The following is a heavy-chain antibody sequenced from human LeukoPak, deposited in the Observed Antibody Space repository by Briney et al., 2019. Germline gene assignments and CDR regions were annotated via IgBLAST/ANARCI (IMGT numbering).Heavy chain of an antibody. J-gene: IGHJ4*02. Sequence: SETLSLTCTVSGGSISSYYWSWIRQPPGKGLEWIGYRHYSGSFNYSPSLKSRVIISLDTSKNQFSLRLSSVTAADTAVYYCARFDYGDSAGRAGPLNFWGQGTLVTVSS. CDR2: RHYSGSF. CDR1: GGSISSYY. CDR3: ARFDYGDSAGRAGPLNF. D-gene: IGHD4-17*01. V-gene: IGHV4-59*01.